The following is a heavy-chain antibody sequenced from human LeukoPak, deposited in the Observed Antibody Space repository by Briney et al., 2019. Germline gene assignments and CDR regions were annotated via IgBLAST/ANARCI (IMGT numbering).Heavy chain of an antibody. CDR1: GFTFSDYI. Sequence: GGSLRLSCAVSGFTFSDYIMHWVRQAPGKGLEWVATISYDGSNKYYTDSVKGRFTISRDTSKNTLYLQVNSLRVEDTAVYYCAGDRSNFFDPWGQGTLVTVSS. V-gene: IGHV3-30-3*01. J-gene: IGHJ5*02. CDR2: ISYDGSNK. CDR3: AGDRSNFFDP.